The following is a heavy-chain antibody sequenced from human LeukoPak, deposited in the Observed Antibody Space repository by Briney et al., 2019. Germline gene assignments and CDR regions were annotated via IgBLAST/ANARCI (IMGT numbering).Heavy chain of an antibody. J-gene: IGHJ4*02. CDR3: ARAVEGYSSSQEDY. CDR1: GGTFSSYA. V-gene: IGHV1-69*13. Sequence: ASVKVSCKASGGTFSSYAISWVRQAPGQGLEWMGGIIPIFGTANYAQKFQGRVTITADESTGTAYMELSSLRSEDTAVYYCARAVEGYSSSQEDYWGQGTLVTVSS. D-gene: IGHD6-13*01. CDR2: IIPIFGTA.